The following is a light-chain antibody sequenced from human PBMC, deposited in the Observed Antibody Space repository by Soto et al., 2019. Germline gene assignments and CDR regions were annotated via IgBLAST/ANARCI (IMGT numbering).Light chain of an antibody. J-gene: IGKJ4*01. Sequence: EIVMTQSPATLSVSPGERATLSCRASQSVSSNLAWYQQKPGQAPRLLIYGASTRATGIPARFSGSGSGTEFTLTISSLQSEDFAVYYCQQHNSWPLILTFGGGTKVEIK. V-gene: IGKV3-15*01. CDR3: QQHNSWPLILT. CDR2: GAS. CDR1: QSVSSN.